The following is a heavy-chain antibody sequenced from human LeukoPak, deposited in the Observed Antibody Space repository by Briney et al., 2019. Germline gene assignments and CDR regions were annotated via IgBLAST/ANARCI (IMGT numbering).Heavy chain of an antibody. V-gene: IGHV4-61*09. J-gene: IGHJ5*02. CDR3: ARAHDPDERPYGDYVPDWFDP. CDR1: GGSISSGSYY. CDR2: IYTSGTS. Sequence: PSQTLSLTCTVSGGSISSGSYYWSWIRQPAGKELEWIGHIYTSGTSNYNPSLRSRVTISLDTSKNQFSLKLNSVTAADTAVYYCARAHDPDERPYGDYVPDWFDPWGQGTLVTVSS. D-gene: IGHD4-17*01.